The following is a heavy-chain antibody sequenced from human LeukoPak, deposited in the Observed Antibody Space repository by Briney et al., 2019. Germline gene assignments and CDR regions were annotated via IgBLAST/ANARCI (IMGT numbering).Heavy chain of an antibody. CDR1: GFTFSSYG. D-gene: IGHD3-3*01. Sequence: PGGSLRLSCAATGFTFSSYGMHWVCQAPGKGLEWVAVIWYDGSNKYYADSVKGRFTISRDNSKNTLYLQMNSLRAEDTAVYYCARVGSDYDFWSGSFDYWGQGTLVTVSS. V-gene: IGHV3-33*01. CDR3: ARVGSDYDFWSGSFDY. J-gene: IGHJ4*02. CDR2: IWYDGSNK.